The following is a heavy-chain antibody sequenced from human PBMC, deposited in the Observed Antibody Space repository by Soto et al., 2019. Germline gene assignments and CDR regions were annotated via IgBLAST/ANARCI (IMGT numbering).Heavy chain of an antibody. CDR1: GYSFTTYG. V-gene: IGHV1-18*01. Sequence: QVQLVQSGAEVKKPGASVKVSCKASGYSFTTYGISWVRQAPGQGLEWMGWSSGYNGDTKYVQKLQGRVSMTTDTSKNTAYMELRSLRSDDTAVYYCARVRYCSRTSCSCGFDPWGQGTQVTVSS. D-gene: IGHD2-2*01. CDR3: ARVRYCSRTSCSCGFDP. J-gene: IGHJ5*02. CDR2: SSGYNGDT.